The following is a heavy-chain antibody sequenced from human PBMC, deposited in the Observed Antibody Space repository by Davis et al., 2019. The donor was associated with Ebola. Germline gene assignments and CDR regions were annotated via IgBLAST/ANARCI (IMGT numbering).Heavy chain of an antibody. CDR2: IKQDGSEK. D-gene: IGHD6-13*01. J-gene: IGHJ4*02. CDR3: TTDLQGAPGTGADY. CDR1: GFTFSNYW. V-gene: IGHV3-7*03. Sequence: PGGSLRLSCAASGFTFSNYWMSWVRQAPGKGLEWVANIKQDGSEKYYVDSVKGRFTISRDNAKNSLYLQMNSLKPEDTGVYYCTTDLQGAPGTGADYWGQGTQVTVSS.